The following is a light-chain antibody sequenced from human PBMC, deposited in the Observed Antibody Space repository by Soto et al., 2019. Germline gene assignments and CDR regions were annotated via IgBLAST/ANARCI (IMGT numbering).Light chain of an antibody. Sequence: QSALTQPASVSGSAGQSITISCTGTSSDVGDYNYVSWYQHHPGKAPKLMIYDVSNRPSGVSNRFSGSKSGNTASLTISWLQAEDEGDYYCSSYTRTNFVVFGGGTKLTVL. CDR1: SSDVGDYNY. CDR2: DVS. V-gene: IGLV2-14*03. CDR3: SSYTRTNFVV. J-gene: IGLJ2*01.